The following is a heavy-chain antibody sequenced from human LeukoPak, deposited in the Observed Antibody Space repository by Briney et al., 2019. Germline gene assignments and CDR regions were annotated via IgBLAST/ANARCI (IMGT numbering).Heavy chain of an antibody. CDR2: IYHSGST. Sequence: SETLSLTRAVSGYSISSGYYWGWIRQPPGKGLEWIGSIYHSGSTYYNPSLKSRVTISVDTSKNQFSLKLSSVTAADTAVYYCATPYCSCTSCYDAFDIWGQGTMVTVSS. CDR1: GYSISSGYY. CDR3: ATPYCSCTSCYDAFDI. D-gene: IGHD2-2*01. V-gene: IGHV4-38-2*01. J-gene: IGHJ3*02.